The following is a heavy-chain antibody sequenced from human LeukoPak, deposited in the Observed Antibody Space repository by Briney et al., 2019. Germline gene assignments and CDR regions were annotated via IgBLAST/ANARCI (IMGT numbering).Heavy chain of an antibody. Sequence: GASVKVSCKASGYTFTSYYMHWVRQAPGQGLEWMGWINTNTGNPTYAQGFTGRFVFSLDTSVSTAYLQISSLKAEDTAVYYCARDGSYDSSGYYRRWGAFDIWGQGTMVTVSS. CDR1: GYTFTSYY. V-gene: IGHV7-4-1*02. D-gene: IGHD3-22*01. CDR3: ARDGSYDSSGYYRRWGAFDI. J-gene: IGHJ3*02. CDR2: INTNTGNP.